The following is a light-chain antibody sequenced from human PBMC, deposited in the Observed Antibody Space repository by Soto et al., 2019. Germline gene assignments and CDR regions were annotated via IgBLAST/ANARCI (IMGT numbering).Light chain of an antibody. CDR3: QQYGTSPRT. V-gene: IGKV3-20*01. CDR1: QSVRNNY. CDR2: AAS. Sequence: EMVLTQSPGTLSLSPGERATLSCRASQSVRNNYLAWYQQRPGQAPRLLIYAASSRATGIPDRFSGSGSGTDFTLTISRMEPEDFAVYYCQQYGTSPRTLGQGTKVDIK. J-gene: IGKJ1*01.